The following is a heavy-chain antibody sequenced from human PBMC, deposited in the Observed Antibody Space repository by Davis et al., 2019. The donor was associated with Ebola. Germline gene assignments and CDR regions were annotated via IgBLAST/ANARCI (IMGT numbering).Heavy chain of an antibody. CDR1: GYNFAFYW. J-gene: IGHJ4*02. Sequence: GESLKISCPGAGYNFAFYWIAWVRQMPGRGLEWMGIIYPGVYPGGSNPDYSPSFQGPVTISVDKSISTAYLQLNSLKASDTAMYYCARYGTIGTAINGGNADLLVWGQGTLVTVSS. V-gene: IGHV5-51*01. CDR3: ARYGTIGTAINGGNADLLV. D-gene: IGHD4-23*01. CDR2: IYPGVYPGGSNP.